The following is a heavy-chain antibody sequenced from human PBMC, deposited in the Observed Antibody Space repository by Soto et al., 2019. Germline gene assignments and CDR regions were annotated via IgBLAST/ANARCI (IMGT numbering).Heavy chain of an antibody. D-gene: IGHD5-12*01. Sequence: GGSLRLSCAASGFTFSSYSMNWVRQAPGKGLEWVSSISSSSSYIYYADSVKGRFTISRDNAKNSLYLQMNSLRAEDTAVYYCARAQRVSGPTRAFDYWGQGTLVTVSS. CDR3: ARAQRVSGPTRAFDY. CDR1: GFTFSSYS. CDR2: ISSSSSYI. J-gene: IGHJ4*02. V-gene: IGHV3-21*01.